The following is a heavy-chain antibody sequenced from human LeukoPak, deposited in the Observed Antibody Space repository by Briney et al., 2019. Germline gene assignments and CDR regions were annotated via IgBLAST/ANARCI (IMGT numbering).Heavy chain of an antibody. Sequence: ASVKVSCKASGYTFTDYYMHWVRQAPGQGLEWIAVINPTEGGTSYAQNLQGRVTVTTDASTNIVYMNLSSLKSDDTAMYYCVRGPLLGHDSSGPGFDIWGQGTLVTVSS. J-gene: IGHJ3*02. CDR3: VRGPLLGHDSSGPGFDI. CDR2: INPTEGGT. V-gene: IGHV1-46*04. CDR1: GYTFTDYY. D-gene: IGHD3-22*01.